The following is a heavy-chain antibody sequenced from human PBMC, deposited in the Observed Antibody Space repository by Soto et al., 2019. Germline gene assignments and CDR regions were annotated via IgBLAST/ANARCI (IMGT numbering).Heavy chain of an antibody. CDR2: ISYDGSNK. V-gene: IGHV3-30*18. D-gene: IGHD4-4*01. CDR3: AKERLKLQFFDY. J-gene: IGHJ4*02. CDR1: GFTFSSYG. Sequence: SLRLSCAASGFTFSSYGMHWVRQAPGKGLEWVAVISYDGSNKYYADSVKGRFTISRDNSKNTLYLQMNSLRAEDTAVYYCAKERLKLQFFDYWGQGTLVTVSS.